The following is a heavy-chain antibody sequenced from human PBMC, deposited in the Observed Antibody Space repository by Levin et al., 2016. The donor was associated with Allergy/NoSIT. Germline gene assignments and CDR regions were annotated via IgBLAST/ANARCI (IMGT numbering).Heavy chain of an antibody. Sequence: WIRQPPGKGLEWVSVTYGAGTTYYADSVKGRFTISRDNPKNTLYLQMNSLRAEDTGVYYCARHCTTTGCPTDVWGQGSLVTVSS. V-gene: IGHV3-66*04. CDR3: ARHCTTTGCPTDV. D-gene: IGHD2-2*01. CDR2: TYGAGTT. J-gene: IGHJ4*02.